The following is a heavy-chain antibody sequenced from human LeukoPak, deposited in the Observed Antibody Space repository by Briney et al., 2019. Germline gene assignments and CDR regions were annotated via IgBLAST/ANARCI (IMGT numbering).Heavy chain of an antibody. CDR2: IYWDDDK. Sequence: TLSLTCSVSGGSISSSRSYWGWIRQPPGKALEWLALIYWDDDKRYSPSLKSRLTITKDTSKNQVVLTMTNMDPVDTATYYCAHYIPDLDAFDIWGQGTMVTVSS. J-gene: IGHJ3*02. CDR1: GGSISSSRSY. CDR3: AHYIPDLDAFDI. V-gene: IGHV2-5*02. D-gene: IGHD2-21*01.